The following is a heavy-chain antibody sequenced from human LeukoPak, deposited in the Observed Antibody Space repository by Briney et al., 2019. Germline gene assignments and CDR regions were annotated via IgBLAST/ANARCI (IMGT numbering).Heavy chain of an antibody. CDR1: GFSLSTSGVG. CDR3: AHGYSSSWYGGYYYYGMDV. D-gene: IGHD6-13*01. V-gene: IGHV2-5*02. Sequence: SGPTLVHPTPTLTLTCTFSGFSLSTSGVGVGWIRQPPGKALEWLSLIYWDDDKRYSPSLKSRLTITKDTSKNQVVLTMTNMDPVDTATYYCAHGYSSSWYGGYYYYGMDVWGQGTTVTVSS. CDR2: IYWDDDK. J-gene: IGHJ6*02.